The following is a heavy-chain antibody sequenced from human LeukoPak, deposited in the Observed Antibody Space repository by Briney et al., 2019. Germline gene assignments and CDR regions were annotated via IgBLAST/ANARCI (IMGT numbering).Heavy chain of an antibody. CDR1: GYTFSSYG. D-gene: IGHD2-15*01. V-gene: IGHV1-18*01. J-gene: IGHJ4*02. CDR2: VSANNGNT. CDR3: ARDIIASGGDY. Sequence: ASVKISCKASGYTFSSYGISWVRQAPGQGLEWMGWVSANNGNTNYAQKLQGRVTMTSDTSTSTAYMEVRSLRSDDTAVYYCARDIIASGGDYWGQGTLVTVSS.